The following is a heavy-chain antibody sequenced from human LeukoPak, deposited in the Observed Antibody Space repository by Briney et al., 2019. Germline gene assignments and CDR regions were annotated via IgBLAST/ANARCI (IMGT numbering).Heavy chain of an antibody. D-gene: IGHD3-22*01. CDR1: GGSFSGYY. CDR2: INHSGST. Sequence: PSETLSLTCAVYGGSFSGYYWSWIRQPPGKGLEWIGEINHSGSTNYNPSLKSRVTISVDTSKNQFSLKLSSVTAADTAVYYCARGPRAVVPSGRSDYYDGSDYRRRYSYGMDVWGQGTTVTVS. CDR3: ARGPRAVVPSGRSDYYDGSDYRRRYSYGMDV. V-gene: IGHV4-34*01. J-gene: IGHJ6*02.